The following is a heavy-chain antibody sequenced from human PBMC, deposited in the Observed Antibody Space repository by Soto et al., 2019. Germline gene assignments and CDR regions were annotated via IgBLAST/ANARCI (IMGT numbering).Heavy chain of an antibody. CDR1: GFTFSIYA. D-gene: IGHD3-10*01. CDR3: AKDFYGSASPSDY. V-gene: IGHV3-30*18. CDR2: ISFDGSKK. J-gene: IGHJ4*02. Sequence: LRLSCAATGFTFSIYAMHWVRQAPGKGLEWVAVISFDGSKKLFADSVKGRFTISRDNSRNTVYLQMNNLRIEDTAMYYCAKDFYGSASPSDYWGQGTLVTVSS.